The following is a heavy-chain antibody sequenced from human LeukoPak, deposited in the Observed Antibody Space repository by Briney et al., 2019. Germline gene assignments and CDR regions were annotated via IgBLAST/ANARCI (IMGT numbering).Heavy chain of an antibody. CDR1: GFTFSNYL. V-gene: IGHV3-23*01. CDR3: AMALDY. Sequence: GGSLRLSCVASGFTFSNYLMNWVRQAPGKGLEWVSGISHSGSSIYYADSVKGRFTISRDNSKNTLYLQMDRLRVEDTAVYYCAMALDYWGQGTLVTASS. J-gene: IGHJ4*02. CDR2: ISHSGSSI.